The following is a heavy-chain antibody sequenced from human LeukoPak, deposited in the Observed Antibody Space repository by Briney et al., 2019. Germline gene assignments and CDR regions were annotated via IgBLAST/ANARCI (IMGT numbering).Heavy chain of an antibody. CDR2: ISYDGSNK. CDR1: GLTFSSYG. D-gene: IGHD2-8*01. V-gene: IGHV3-30*18. CDR3: ANDLHVNGVF. Sequence: PGRSLRLSCAASGLTFSSYGMHWARQAPGKGLEWVAVISYDGSNKYYADSVKGRFTISRDNSKNTLYLQMNSLRVEDTAVYYCANDLHVNGVFWGQGTMVTVSS. J-gene: IGHJ3*01.